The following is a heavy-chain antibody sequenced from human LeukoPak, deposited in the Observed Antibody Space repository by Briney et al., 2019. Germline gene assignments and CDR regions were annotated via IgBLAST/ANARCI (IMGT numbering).Heavy chain of an antibody. J-gene: IGHJ5*02. D-gene: IGHD2-15*01. CDR3: ARGRNFVVVVAATLLQANWFDP. Sequence: SETLSLTCAVYGGSFSGYYWSWIRQPPGKGLEWIGEINHSGSTNYNPSLKSRVTISVDTSKNQFPLKLSSVTAADTAVYYCARGRNFVVVVAATLLQANWFDPWGQGTLVTVSS. CDR2: INHSGST. CDR1: GGSFSGYY. V-gene: IGHV4-34*01.